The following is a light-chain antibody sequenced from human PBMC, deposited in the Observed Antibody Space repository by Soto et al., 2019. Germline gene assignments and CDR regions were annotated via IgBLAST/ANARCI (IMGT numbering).Light chain of an antibody. CDR3: SSYTSSSTF. J-gene: IGLJ1*01. Sequence: QSVLTQPASVSGSPGQSITISCTGTSSDVGGYNYVSWYQQHPGKAPKLMIYDVSNRPSGVSNRFSGSKSGNTASLTISGLQAEDEADYSCSSYTSSSTFFGTGTNVPVL. CDR2: DVS. CDR1: SSDVGGYNY. V-gene: IGLV2-14*01.